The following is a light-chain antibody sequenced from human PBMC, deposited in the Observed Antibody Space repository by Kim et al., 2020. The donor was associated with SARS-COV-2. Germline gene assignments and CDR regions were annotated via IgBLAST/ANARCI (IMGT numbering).Light chain of an antibody. CDR2: GAS. CDR3: QQYDSPPIT. Sequence: SPGESATLSCRASQTIGSNYLAWYQQKPGQAPRLLIYGASSRATGIPDRFSGSGSGTDFTLTISGLEPEDFAVYYCQQYDSPPITFGQGTRLEIK. V-gene: IGKV3-20*01. CDR1: QTIGSNY. J-gene: IGKJ5*01.